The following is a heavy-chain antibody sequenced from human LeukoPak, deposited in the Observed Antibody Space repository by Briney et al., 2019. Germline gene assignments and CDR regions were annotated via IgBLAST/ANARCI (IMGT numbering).Heavy chain of an antibody. CDR3: ARSVSDSSGSSAVGY. Sequence: PSDTLSLTCAVSGYSISSGYCWGWIRQPPGKGLEWIGTIYHSGSTYYNPSLKSRVTVSVDTSKNQFSLKLSSVTAADTAVYYCARSVSDSSGSSAVGYWGQGTLVTVSS. CDR1: GYSISSGYC. J-gene: IGHJ4*02. CDR2: IYHSGST. D-gene: IGHD3-22*01. V-gene: IGHV4-38-2*01.